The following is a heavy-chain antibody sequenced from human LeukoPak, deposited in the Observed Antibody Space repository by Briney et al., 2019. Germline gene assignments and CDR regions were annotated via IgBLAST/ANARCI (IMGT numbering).Heavy chain of an antibody. J-gene: IGHJ4*02. CDR1: GESISGFY. Sequence: SETLSLTCTVSGESISGFYWNWNRQPPGKGLEWLGYIYYSGSTNYNPSLKNRVTISIDTSKNQFSLKLSSVTAADTAVYYCAREDYYGSGTNDYWGQGTLVTVSS. CDR3: AREDYYGSGTNDY. CDR2: IYYSGST. V-gene: IGHV4-59*12. D-gene: IGHD3-10*01.